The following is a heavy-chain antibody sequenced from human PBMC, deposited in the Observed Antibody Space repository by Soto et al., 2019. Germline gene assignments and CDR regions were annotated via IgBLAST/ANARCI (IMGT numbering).Heavy chain of an antibody. CDR1: GFTFSSYA. J-gene: IGHJ4*02. D-gene: IGHD6-6*01. CDR2: ISGSGGST. V-gene: IGHV3-23*01. CDR3: AKGLRYEAARSCYFDY. Sequence: GGSLRLSCAASGFTFSSYAMSWVRQAPGKGLEWVSAISGSGGSTYYADSVKGRFTISRDNSKNTLYLQMNSLRAEDTAVYYCAKGLRYEAARSCYFDYWGQGTLVTVSS.